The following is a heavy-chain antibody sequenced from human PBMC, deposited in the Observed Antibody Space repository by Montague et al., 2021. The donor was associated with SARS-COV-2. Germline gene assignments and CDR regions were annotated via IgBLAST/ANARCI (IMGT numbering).Heavy chain of an antibody. CDR2: VYFSGTA. CDR1: AGSINNHY. Sequence: SETRSLTCTVSAGSINNHYWSWIRQTPGKELEWIAYVYFSGTASYNPSLKSRVSISVDTSRNQFSLQLTSVTAADTAVYYCARRPSSGWSFDSWGQGTQVSVSS. D-gene: IGHD6-19*01. J-gene: IGHJ4*02. V-gene: IGHV4-59*08. CDR3: ARRPSSGWSFDS.